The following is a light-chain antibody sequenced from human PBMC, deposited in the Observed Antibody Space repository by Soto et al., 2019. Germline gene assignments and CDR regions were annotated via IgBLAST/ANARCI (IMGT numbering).Light chain of an antibody. CDR3: QQFVTSPPAWA. V-gene: IGKV3-20*01. CDR2: AAS. CDR1: QSVSSSY. Sequence: DMVLTQSPDTLSLSPGERATLSCRASQSVSSSYVAWYQQKPGQAPRLLIYAASSRAAGIPDRFSGSGSGTYFTLTISILEPEDSAVYYWQQFVTSPPAWAFGEGTKVEIK. J-gene: IGKJ1*01.